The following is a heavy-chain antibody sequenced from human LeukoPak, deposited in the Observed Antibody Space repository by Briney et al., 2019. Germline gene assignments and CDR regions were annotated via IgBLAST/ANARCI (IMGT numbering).Heavy chain of an antibody. CDR3: ARLSPLYDYDSSGYATYYYYMDV. CDR1: GGSISSSIYY. J-gene: IGHJ6*03. CDR2: INHSGST. Sequence: SETLSLTCTVSGGSISSSIYYWSWIRQPPGKGLEWIGEINHSGSTNYNPSLKSRVTISVDMSNNQFSLKLRSVTAADTAVYYCARLSPLYDYDSSGYATYYYYMDVWGKGTTVTVSS. D-gene: IGHD3-22*01. V-gene: IGHV4-39*07.